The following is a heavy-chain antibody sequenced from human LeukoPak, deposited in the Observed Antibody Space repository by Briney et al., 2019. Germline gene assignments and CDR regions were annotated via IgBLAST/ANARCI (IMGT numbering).Heavy chain of an antibody. CDR2: IKQDGSEK. V-gene: IGHV3-7*01. CDR3: AREPFWSGYYSNLHFDY. D-gene: IGHD3-3*01. Sequence: GGSLRLSCAASGFTFSSYWMSWVRQAPGKGLEWVANIKQDGSEKYYVDSVKGRFTISRDNAKNSLYLQMNSLRAEDTAVYYCAREPFWSGYYSNLHFDYWGRGVLVTVSS. J-gene: IGHJ4*02. CDR1: GFTFSSYW.